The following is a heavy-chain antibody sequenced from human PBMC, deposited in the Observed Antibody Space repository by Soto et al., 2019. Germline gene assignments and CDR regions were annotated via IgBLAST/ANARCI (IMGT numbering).Heavy chain of an antibody. Sequence: QVQLVKSGGGVIQPGRSLRLSCAASGFTFSSYGMHWVRQAPGKGLEWVSVIWYDGSNKYYADSVKGRFTISRDNSKNTLYLQMNSLRAEDTAVYYCARDRAMATYGDYWGQGTLVTVSS. D-gene: IGHD5-18*01. J-gene: IGHJ4*02. CDR1: GFTFSSYG. CDR3: ARDRAMATYGDY. V-gene: IGHV3-33*01. CDR2: IWYDGSNK.